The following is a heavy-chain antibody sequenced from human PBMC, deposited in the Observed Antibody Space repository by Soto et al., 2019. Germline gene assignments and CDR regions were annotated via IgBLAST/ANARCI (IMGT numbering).Heavy chain of an antibody. CDR1: GFTFSSYD. V-gene: IGHV3-13*01. D-gene: IGHD6-13*01. Sequence: GGSLRLSCAASGFTFSSYDMHWVRQATGKGLEWVSAIGTAGDTYYPGSVKGRFTISRGNAKNSLYLQMNSLRAGDTAVYYCARRAAHDAFDIWGQGTMVTVSS. CDR3: ARRAAHDAFDI. J-gene: IGHJ3*02. CDR2: IGTAGDT.